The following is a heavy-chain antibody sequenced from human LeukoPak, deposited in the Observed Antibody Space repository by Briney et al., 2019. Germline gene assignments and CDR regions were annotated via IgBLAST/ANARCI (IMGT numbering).Heavy chain of an antibody. Sequence: GASVKVSCKASGYTFTSYGISWVRQAPGQGLEWMGWINPKTGGTNYAQKFQDWVTMTRDTSTNTVYMEVSRLRSDDVAVYYCARDFYQDGSGGFDYWGQGTLVTVSS. CDR2: INPKTGGT. CDR1: GYTFTSYG. V-gene: IGHV1-2*04. D-gene: IGHD2-15*01. J-gene: IGHJ4*02. CDR3: ARDFYQDGSGGFDY.